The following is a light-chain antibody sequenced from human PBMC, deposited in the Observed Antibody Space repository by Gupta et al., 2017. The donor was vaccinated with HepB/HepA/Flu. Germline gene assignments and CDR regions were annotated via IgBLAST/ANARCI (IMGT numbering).Light chain of an antibody. V-gene: IGLV1-44*01. Sequence: QSMLTQPPSASGTPGQRVPLSCFGSSSNVGSNTVNWYQHLPGTAPKVLIYSNRERPSGVPDRFSGSKSGTSASLAISGLQSGDEADYYCASWDDRLDGPVFGGGTKVTVL. CDR1: SSNVGSNT. CDR3: ASWDDRLDGPV. CDR2: SNR. J-gene: IGLJ3*02.